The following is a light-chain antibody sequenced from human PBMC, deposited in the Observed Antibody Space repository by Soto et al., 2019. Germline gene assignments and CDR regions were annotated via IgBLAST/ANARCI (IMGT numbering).Light chain of an antibody. CDR2: SNN. CDR3: AAWDDSLNGWV. Sequence: QSVLTQPPSVSGTPGQGVTISCSGSGSDIGSNTVSWYQQVPGTAPKVLIYSNNQRPSGVPDRFSGSKSGTSASLAISGLQSEDEADYYCAAWDDSLNGWVFGGGTKLTVL. J-gene: IGLJ3*02. CDR1: GSDIGSNT. V-gene: IGLV1-44*01.